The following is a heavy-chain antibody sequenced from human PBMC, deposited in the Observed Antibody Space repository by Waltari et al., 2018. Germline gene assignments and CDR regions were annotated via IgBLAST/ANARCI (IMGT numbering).Heavy chain of an antibody. V-gene: IGHV3-21*01. J-gene: IGHJ3*02. CDR1: GFAFSSYH. Sequence: EVQLVESGGGLAKPGGSLRLSCTASGFAFSSYHMTWVRQAPGTGLSGVSSISSASTFIAYAESRKGRFRISRDNAKNTVSLLMNSLRAEDTAVYYCAREDRQVGLLGALDIWGQGTFVTVSS. D-gene: IGHD1-7*01. CDR2: ISSASTFI. CDR3: AREDRQVGLLGALDI.